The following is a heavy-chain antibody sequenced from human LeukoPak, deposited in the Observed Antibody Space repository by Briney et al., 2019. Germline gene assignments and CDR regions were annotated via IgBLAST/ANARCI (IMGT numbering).Heavy chain of an antibody. J-gene: IGHJ5*02. CDR2: IYHSGGT. CDR3: ARHTARLGAWDWFDP. D-gene: IGHD3-9*01. Sequence: PSETLSLTCAVSGYSISSGYYWGWIRQPPGKGLEWIGSIYHSGGTYYNPSLKSRVTISVDTSKNQFSLKLSSVTAADTAVYYCARHTARLGAWDWFDPWGQGTLVTVSS. V-gene: IGHV4-38-2*01. CDR1: GYSISSGYY.